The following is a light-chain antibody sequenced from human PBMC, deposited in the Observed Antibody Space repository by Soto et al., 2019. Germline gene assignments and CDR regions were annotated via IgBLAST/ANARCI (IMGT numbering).Light chain of an antibody. CDR1: SSDVGGYNY. CDR2: EVS. Sequence: QSVLTQPASVSGSPGQSITISCTGTSSDVGGYNYVSWYQQHPGKAPKIMIYEVSYRPSGVSDRFSGSKSGNTASLTISGLQAEDEADYYCSSYSSSSTLVLFGGGTKLTVL. J-gene: IGLJ2*01. V-gene: IGLV2-14*01. CDR3: SSYSSSSTLVL.